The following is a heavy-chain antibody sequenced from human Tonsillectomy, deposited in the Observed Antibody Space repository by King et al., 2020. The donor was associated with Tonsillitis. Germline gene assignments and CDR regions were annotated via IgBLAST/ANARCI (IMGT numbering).Heavy chain of an antibody. CDR2: ISGSGGSR. D-gene: IGHD4-23*01. CDR3: AKQNYGGNYAHSFDY. CDR1: GFTFSSSA. V-gene: IGHV3-23*04. Sequence: VQLVESGGGLVQPGGSLRLSCAASGFTFSSSAMSWVRQAPGKGLEWVSGISGSGGSRYYADSVKGRFTISRVNSKNTLYVQMNSLRAEDTAVYYCAKQNYGGNYAHSFDYWGQGTLVSLSS. J-gene: IGHJ4*02.